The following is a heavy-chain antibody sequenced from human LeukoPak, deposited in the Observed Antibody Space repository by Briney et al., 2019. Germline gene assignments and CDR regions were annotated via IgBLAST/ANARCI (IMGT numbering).Heavy chain of an antibody. D-gene: IGHD3/OR15-3a*01. V-gene: IGHV3-23*01. Sequence: GGSLRLSCAASGFTFSSYGMHWVRQAPGKGLEWVSIISGNGDSRYYADSVQGRFTISRDNSKNTLYLQMNSLRAEDTAIYYCAKDLLDSALGAFDYWGQGTLVTVSS. CDR3: AKDLLDSALGAFDY. CDR2: ISGNGDSR. J-gene: IGHJ4*02. CDR1: GFTFSSYG.